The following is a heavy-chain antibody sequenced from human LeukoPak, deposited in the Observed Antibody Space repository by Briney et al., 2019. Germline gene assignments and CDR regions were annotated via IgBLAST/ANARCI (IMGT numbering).Heavy chain of an antibody. CDR2: INWNGGST. J-gene: IGHJ6*02. Sequence: PGGSLRLSCAASGFTFDDYGMSWVRQAPGKGLEWVSGINWNGGSTGYADSVKGRFTISRDNAKNSLYLQMNSLRAEDTALYHCARGPYYDILTGSKYYYYYGMDVWGQGTTVTVSS. CDR3: ARGPYYDILTGSKYYYYYGMDV. D-gene: IGHD3-9*01. V-gene: IGHV3-20*01. CDR1: GFTFDDYG.